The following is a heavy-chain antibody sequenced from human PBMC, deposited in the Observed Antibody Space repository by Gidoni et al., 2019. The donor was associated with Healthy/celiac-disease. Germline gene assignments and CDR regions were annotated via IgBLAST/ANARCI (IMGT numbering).Heavy chain of an antibody. V-gene: IGHV4-34*01. Sequence: QVQLQQWGAGLLKPSATLSLTCAVYGGSFSGYYWSGIRQPPGKGLEWIGEINHSGSTNYNPSLKRRVTISVDTSKNQFSLKLSSVTAADTAVYYCARVGRLRYYGSGSQGPDYWGQGTLVTVSS. D-gene: IGHD3-10*01. CDR2: INHSGST. J-gene: IGHJ4*02. CDR3: ARVGRLRYYGSGSQGPDY. CDR1: GGSFSGYY.